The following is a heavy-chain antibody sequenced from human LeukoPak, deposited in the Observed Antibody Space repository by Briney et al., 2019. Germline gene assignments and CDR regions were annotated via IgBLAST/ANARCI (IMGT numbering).Heavy chain of an antibody. CDR2: INHSGST. Sequence: SETLSLTCAVYGGSFSGYYWSWIRQPPGKGLEWIGEINHSGSTNYNPSLKSRVTISVDTSKNQFSLKLSSVTAADTAVYYCARVNKRYGDAMDVWGKGTTVTVSS. CDR1: GGSFSGYY. D-gene: IGHD3-10*01. CDR3: ARVNKRYGDAMDV. J-gene: IGHJ6*04. V-gene: IGHV4-34*01.